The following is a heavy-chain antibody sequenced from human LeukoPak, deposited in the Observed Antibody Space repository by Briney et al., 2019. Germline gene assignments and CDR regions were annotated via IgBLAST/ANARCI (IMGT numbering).Heavy chain of an antibody. CDR2: ISGSGGST. D-gene: IGHD2-8*01. Sequence: GSLRLSCAASGFTFSSYAMSWVRQAPGKGLEWVSAISGSGGSTYYADSVKGRFTISRDNSKNTLYLQMNSLRAEDTAVYYCAKDIARIVLMDGYFDYWGQGTLVTVSS. J-gene: IGHJ4*02. CDR1: GFTFSSYA. V-gene: IGHV3-23*01. CDR3: AKDIARIVLMDGYFDY.